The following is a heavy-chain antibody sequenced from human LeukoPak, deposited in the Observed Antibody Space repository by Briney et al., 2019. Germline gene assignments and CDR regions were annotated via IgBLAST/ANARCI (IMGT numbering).Heavy chain of an antibody. Sequence: GGSLRLSCAASGFTFSSYEMNWVRQAPGKGLEWVSYISSSGSTIYYADSVKGRFTISRDNAKNSLYLQMNSLRAEDTAVYYCARAGYCSSTGCLWSYYYYGMDVWGKGTTVTVSS. J-gene: IGHJ6*04. V-gene: IGHV3-48*03. CDR2: ISSSGSTI. D-gene: IGHD2-2*01. CDR1: GFTFSSYE. CDR3: ARAGYCSSTGCLWSYYYYGMDV.